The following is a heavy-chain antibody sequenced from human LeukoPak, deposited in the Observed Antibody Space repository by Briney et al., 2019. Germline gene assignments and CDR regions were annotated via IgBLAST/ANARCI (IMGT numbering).Heavy chain of an antibody. D-gene: IGHD3-9*01. J-gene: IGHJ4*02. CDR2: IYSGGIT. CDR1: GFTFSTYW. Sequence: GGSLRLSCAASGFTFSTYWMSWVRQAPGKGLEWVSVIYSGGITYYADSVKGRFTISRDNARKSLYLQMNNLRVEDTAVYYCARDKLTRPGDFENWGQGTLVIVSS. CDR3: ARDKLTRPGDFEN. V-gene: IGHV3-66*01.